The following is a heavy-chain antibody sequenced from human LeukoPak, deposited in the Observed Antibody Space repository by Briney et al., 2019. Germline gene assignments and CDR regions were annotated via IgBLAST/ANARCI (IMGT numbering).Heavy chain of an antibody. CDR2: IYSGGST. J-gene: IGHJ3*02. CDR1: GFTVSSNY. D-gene: IGHD3-3*01. V-gene: IGHV3-53*01. Sequence: GGSLRLSCAAFGFTVSSNYMSWVRQAPGKGLEWISVIYSGGSTYYADSVKGRFTISRDNSKNTLYLQMNSLRAEDTAVYYCARAPGMEWPYDAFDIWGQGTMVTVSS. CDR3: ARAPGMEWPYDAFDI.